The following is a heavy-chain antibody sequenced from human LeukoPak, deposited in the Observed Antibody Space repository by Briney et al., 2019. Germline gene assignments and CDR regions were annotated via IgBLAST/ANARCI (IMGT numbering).Heavy chain of an antibody. J-gene: IGHJ6*02. V-gene: IGHV6-1*01. CDR3: ARGRPSYYGMDV. CDR1: GDSVSSNSAA. D-gene: IGHD6-25*01. Sequence: SQTLSLTCAISGDSVSSNSAAWNWIRQSPSRGLEWRGRTYYRSKWYNDYAVSVKSRINISPDTSKNQFSLQVNSVTPEDTAVYYCARGRPSYYGMDVWGQGTTVTVSS. CDR2: TYYRSKWYN.